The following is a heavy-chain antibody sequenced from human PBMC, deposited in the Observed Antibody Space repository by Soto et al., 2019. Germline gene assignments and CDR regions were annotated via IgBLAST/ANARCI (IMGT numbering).Heavy chain of an antibody. CDR2: INDDGSKR. J-gene: IGHJ4*02. V-gene: IGHV3-7*01. CDR1: GFTFSDYW. CDR3: AREIGSGEPL. Sequence: GGSLRLSCAASGFTFSDYWMHWVRQAPGKGLEWVANINDDGSKRYYVGSVKGRFTISRDNAKFSLYLQMNSLRAEDSAVYYCAREIGSGEPLWGQGTLVPVSS. D-gene: IGHD4-17*01.